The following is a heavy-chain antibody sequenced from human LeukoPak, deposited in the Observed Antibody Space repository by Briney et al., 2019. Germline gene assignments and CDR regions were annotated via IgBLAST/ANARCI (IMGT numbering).Heavy chain of an antibody. D-gene: IGHD3-3*01. CDR2: ISGSGGST. Sequence: GGSLRLSCAASGFTFSSYAMSWVRQAPGKGLEWVSAISGSGGSTYYADSVKGRFTISRDNSKNTLYLQMNRLRAEDTAVYYCANSGKYDFWSGYYSYYFDYWGQGTLVTVSS. CDR1: GFTFSSYA. CDR3: ANSGKYDFWSGYYSYYFDY. J-gene: IGHJ4*02. V-gene: IGHV3-23*01.